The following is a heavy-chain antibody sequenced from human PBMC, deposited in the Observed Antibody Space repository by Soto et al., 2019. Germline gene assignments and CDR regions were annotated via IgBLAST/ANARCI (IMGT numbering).Heavy chain of an antibody. V-gene: IGHV1-69*13. CDR3: ASPPRSPTVVYLDDAFDI. J-gene: IGHJ3*02. Sequence: GASVMVYCNAYGGIFSSYAISWVRQAPGQGLEWMGSIIPIFGTANYAQKFKGRVTITADESTSTAYMELSSLRSEDTAVYYCASPPRSPTVVYLDDAFDIWGQGTMVTVSS. D-gene: IGHD4-17*01. CDR2: IIPIFGTA. CDR1: GGIFSSYA.